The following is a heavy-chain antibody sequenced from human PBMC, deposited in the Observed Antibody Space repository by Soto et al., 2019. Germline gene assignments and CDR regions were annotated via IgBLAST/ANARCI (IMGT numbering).Heavy chain of an antibody. D-gene: IGHD3-10*01. CDR1: DFDFSSYG. Sequence: GGSLRLSCAASDFDFSSYGIHWVRQAPGKGLEWVAASSYDGRETFYADSAKGRFTVSKEMSKNTAFLQMNALRHEDTAVYFCARDSGWPILNFDNWGQGTPVTVAS. V-gene: IGHV3-30*03. J-gene: IGHJ4*02. CDR3: ARDSGWPILNFDN. CDR2: SSYDGRET.